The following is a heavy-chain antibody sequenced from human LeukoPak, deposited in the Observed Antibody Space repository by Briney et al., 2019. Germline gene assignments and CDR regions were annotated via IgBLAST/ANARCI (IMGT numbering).Heavy chain of an antibody. Sequence: GGSLRRSCAAYGFTCSHYSMHWVRQAPGKGLEYVSAIISNGGSTHYADSVKGRFTISRDNSKNTLYLQMDSLRAEDMAVYYCARITMGATIANFYYYHMDVWGKGATVTVSS. CDR2: IISNGGST. CDR3: ARITMGATIANFYYYHMDV. CDR1: GFTCSHYS. J-gene: IGHJ6*03. D-gene: IGHD3-3*01. V-gene: IGHV3-64*02.